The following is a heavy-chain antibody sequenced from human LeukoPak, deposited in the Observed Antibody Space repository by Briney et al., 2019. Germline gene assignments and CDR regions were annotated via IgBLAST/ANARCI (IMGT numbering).Heavy chain of an antibody. CDR3: AMARGLRYFDWLGIDY. Sequence: SVKVSCKASGGTFSSYAISWVRQAPGQGLEWMGGIIPIFGTANYAQKFQGRVTTTADESTSTAYAELSSLRSEDTAVYYCAMARGLRYFDWLGIDYWGQGTLVTVSS. D-gene: IGHD3-9*01. V-gene: IGHV1-69*01. J-gene: IGHJ4*02. CDR1: GGTFSSYA. CDR2: IIPIFGTA.